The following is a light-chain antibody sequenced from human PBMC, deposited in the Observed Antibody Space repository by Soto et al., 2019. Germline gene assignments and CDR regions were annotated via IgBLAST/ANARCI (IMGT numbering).Light chain of an antibody. J-gene: IGKJ2*01. V-gene: IGKV1-33*01. CDR3: QQYENLRLHT. CDR2: DAS. Sequence: DIQMTQSPSSLSASVGERVTITCRANEDISNYLNWYQQKPGRAPKLLIYDASTLETGVPSRFSGSGSGTHFTFTISCLQPEDVGTYYCQQYENLRLHTFGPGTKL. CDR1: EDISNY.